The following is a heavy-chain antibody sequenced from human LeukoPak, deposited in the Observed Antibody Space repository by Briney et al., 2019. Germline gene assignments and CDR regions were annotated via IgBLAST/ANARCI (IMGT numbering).Heavy chain of an antibody. D-gene: IGHD3-10*01. Sequence: ASVKVSCKASGYSFSGYHMHWVRQAPGQGLEWMGWINPNSGGTNYAQKFPGRVTMTRDTSITTAYMELSSLRSDDTSVYYCVRDLGGRSGTAFDYWGQGTLVTVSS. J-gene: IGHJ4*02. V-gene: IGHV1-2*02. CDR2: INPNSGGT. CDR3: VRDLGGRSGTAFDY. CDR1: GYSFSGYH.